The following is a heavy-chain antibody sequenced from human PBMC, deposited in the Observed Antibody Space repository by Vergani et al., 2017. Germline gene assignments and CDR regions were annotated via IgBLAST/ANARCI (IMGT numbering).Heavy chain of an antibody. D-gene: IGHD2-8*01. CDR2: IRYDGTKR. Sequence: QVQLVESGGGVVQPGGSLRLSCIASGFTFRIYGMHWVRQAPGKGLEWVAFIRYDGTKRFYGDSVKGRFTISRDNSQPTVFLQMNSLRADDSAVYYCTKAGQYASDNFHDPWGQGALVTVAS. J-gene: IGHJ5*02. CDR1: GFTFRIYG. V-gene: IGHV3-30*02. CDR3: TKAGQYASDNFHDP.